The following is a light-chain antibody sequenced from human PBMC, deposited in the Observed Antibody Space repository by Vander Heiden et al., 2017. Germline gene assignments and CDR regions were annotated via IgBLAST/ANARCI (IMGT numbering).Light chain of an antibody. CDR2: AAS. J-gene: IGKJ3*01. CDR3: QKYNSVPRGVT. V-gene: IGKV1-27*01. Sequence: DIQMTQSPSSLSASVGDRVTITCRASQGISNYLAWYQQKPGKVPKLLIYAASTLQSGVPSRFSGSGSGTDFTLTSSSLRPEDVATYYCQKYNSVPRGVTFGPGTKVDIK. CDR1: QGISNY.